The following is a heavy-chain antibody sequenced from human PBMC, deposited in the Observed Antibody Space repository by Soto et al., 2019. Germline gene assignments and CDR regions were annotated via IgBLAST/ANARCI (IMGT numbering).Heavy chain of an antibody. CDR3: AKADGRAIFGVVNYYYYGMDV. J-gene: IGHJ6*02. CDR2: ISGSGGST. V-gene: IGHV3-23*01. Sequence: GGSLRLSCAASGFTFSSYAMSWVRQAPGKGLEWVSTISGSGGSTYYADSVKGRFTISRDNSKNTLYLQMNSLRAEDTAVYYCAKADGRAIFGVVNYYYYGMDVWGQGTTVTVSS. CDR1: GFTFSSYA. D-gene: IGHD3-3*01.